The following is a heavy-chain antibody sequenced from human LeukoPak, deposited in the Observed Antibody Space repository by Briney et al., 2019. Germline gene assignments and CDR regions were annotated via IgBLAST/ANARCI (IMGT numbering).Heavy chain of an antibody. CDR3: ARRRYFDY. J-gene: IGHJ4*02. CDR1: GRSFSGYY. Sequence: SETLSLTCAVYGRSFSGYYWSWIRQPPGKGLEWIGEINHSGSTNYNPSLKSRVTISVDTSKNQFSLKLSSVTAADTAVYYCARRRYFDYWGQGTLVTVSS. V-gene: IGHV4-34*01. CDR2: INHSGST.